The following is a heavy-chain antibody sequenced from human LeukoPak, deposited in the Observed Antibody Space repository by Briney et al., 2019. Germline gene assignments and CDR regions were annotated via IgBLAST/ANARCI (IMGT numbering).Heavy chain of an antibody. CDR3: SRGGAIWFAGY. CDR2: IYYSGST. D-gene: IGHD3-10*01. J-gene: IGHJ4*02. Sequence: PSQTLSLTCTVSGGSISSGDYYWSWIRQPPGKGLEWIGYIYYSGSTYYNPSLKSRVTISVDTSKNQFSLKLSSVTAADTAVYYCSRGGAIWFAGYWGQGTLVTVSS. V-gene: IGHV4-30-4*01. CDR1: GGSISSGDYY.